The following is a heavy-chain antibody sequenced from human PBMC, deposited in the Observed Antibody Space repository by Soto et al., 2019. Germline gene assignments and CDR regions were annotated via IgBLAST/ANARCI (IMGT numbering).Heavy chain of an antibody. J-gene: IGHJ3*02. CDR1: GFSLSTNGVG. Sequence: QITLKESGPTLVKPTQTLTLTCTFSGFSLSTNGVGVGWIRQPPGKALEWLALIYWDDDKRYSPSLKSRLTIVKDTSKNQAVLTMTNMDPVDTATYYCAHRADDSGAGLAAFDIWGQGTMVTVSS. CDR3: AHRADDSGAGLAAFDI. CDR2: IYWDDDK. D-gene: IGHD3-22*01. V-gene: IGHV2-5*02.